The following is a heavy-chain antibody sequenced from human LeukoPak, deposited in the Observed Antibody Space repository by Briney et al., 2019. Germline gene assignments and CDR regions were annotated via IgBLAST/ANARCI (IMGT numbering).Heavy chain of an antibody. CDR3: ARELIRVVNWFDP. V-gene: IGHV1-2*02. CDR1: RYTFTGYY. J-gene: IGHJ5*02. CDR2: INPNSGGI. D-gene: IGHD2-21*01. Sequence: ASVKVSCKTSRYTFTGYYMHWVRQAPGQGLEWMGWINPNSGGINYAQKFQGRVTMTRDTSISTAYMELSRLRSDDTAVYYCARELIRVVNWFDPWGQGTLVTVSS.